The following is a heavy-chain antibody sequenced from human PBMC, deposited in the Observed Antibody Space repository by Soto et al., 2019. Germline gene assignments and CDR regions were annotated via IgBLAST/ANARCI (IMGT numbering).Heavy chain of an antibody. J-gene: IGHJ4*02. V-gene: IGHV1-18*04. CDR2: VRPYNGDT. Sequence: ASVKVSCKTSGYVFTSFGISWVRQAPGQGLEWMGWVRPYNGDTKYAEKFQGRVTMTSDTSTTTGYMELRGLRSDDTAVYYCVRRMFFYLWSPYYYFDYWGQGTQVTGSS. CDR1: GYVFTSFG. CDR3: VRRMFFYLWSPYYYFDY. D-gene: IGHD3-10*01.